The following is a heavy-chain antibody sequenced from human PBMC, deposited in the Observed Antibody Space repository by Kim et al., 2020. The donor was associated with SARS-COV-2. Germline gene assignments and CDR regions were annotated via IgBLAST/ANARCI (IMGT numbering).Heavy chain of an antibody. CDR3: ARTGGSAWGFDI. J-gene: IGHJ3*02. D-gene: IGHD2-15*01. Sequence: SETLSLTCTVSGGSISSGGYYWSWIRQHPGKGLEWIGYIYYSGSTYYNPSLKSRVTISVDTSKNQFSLKLSSVTAADTAVYYCARTGGSAWGFDIWGQGTMVTVSS. V-gene: IGHV4-31*03. CDR1: GGSISSGGYY. CDR2: IYYSGST.